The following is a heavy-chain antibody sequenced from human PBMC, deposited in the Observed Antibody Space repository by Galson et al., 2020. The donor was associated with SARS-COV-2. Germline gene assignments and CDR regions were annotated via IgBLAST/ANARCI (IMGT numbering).Heavy chain of an antibody. Sequence: GGSLKLSCAASGFTFSIFAMTWVSQAPGKGLEWVSTISGSGLTTYYADSVEGRFTISRDISKNTLYLQMNSLRAEDTAVYYCAKGAEYGASGADYWGQGTLVTVSS. D-gene: IGHD4-17*01. CDR3: AKGAEYGASGADY. J-gene: IGHJ4*02. V-gene: IGHV3-23*01. CDR1: GFTFSIFA. CDR2: ISGSGLTT.